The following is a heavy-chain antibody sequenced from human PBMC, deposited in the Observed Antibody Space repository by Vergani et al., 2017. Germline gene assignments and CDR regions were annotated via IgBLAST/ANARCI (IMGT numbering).Heavy chain of an antibody. CDR2: IDWNDNK. Sequence: QVTLRESGPALVKPTQTLTLTCTFSGFSILTSEMCVSWIRQPPGKALEWLALIDWNDNKYFNTSLKTRLTISKDASKNQVVLTMTNMDPVDTATYYCERSSNWGYTGFDYWGQGTLVTVSS. V-gene: IGHV2-70*01. D-gene: IGHD7-27*01. J-gene: IGHJ4*02. CDR3: ERSSNWGYTGFDY. CDR1: GFSILTSEMC.